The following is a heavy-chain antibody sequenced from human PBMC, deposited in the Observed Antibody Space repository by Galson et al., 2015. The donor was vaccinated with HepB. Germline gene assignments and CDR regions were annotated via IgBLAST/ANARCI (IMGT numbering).Heavy chain of an antibody. CDR3: ARDGYSSSWYVRYFDL. CDR1: GFTVSSNY. D-gene: IGHD6-13*01. Sequence: SLRLSCAASGFTVSSNYMSWVRQAPGQGLEWVSVIYSGGSTYYADSVKGRFTISRDNSKNTLYLQMNSLRAKDTAVYYCARDGYSSSWYVRYFDLWGRGTLVTVSS. V-gene: IGHV3-66*01. CDR2: IYSGGST. J-gene: IGHJ2*01.